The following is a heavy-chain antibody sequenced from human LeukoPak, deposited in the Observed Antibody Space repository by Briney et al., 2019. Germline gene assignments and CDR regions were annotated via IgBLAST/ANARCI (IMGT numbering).Heavy chain of an antibody. Sequence: PGGSLRLSCAASGFTFSTYGMHWVRQAPGKGLEWVAVIAYDGSNKYYADSVKGRFTISRDNSKNTLYLQMNSLRAEDTAVYYCAKDGVRGVNANYFDYWGQGTLVTVSS. D-gene: IGHD3-10*01. CDR1: GFTFSTYG. CDR2: IAYDGSNK. CDR3: AKDGVRGVNANYFDY. J-gene: IGHJ4*02. V-gene: IGHV3-30*18.